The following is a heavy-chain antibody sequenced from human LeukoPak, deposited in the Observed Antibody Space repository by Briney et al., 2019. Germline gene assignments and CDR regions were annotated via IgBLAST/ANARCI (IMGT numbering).Heavy chain of an antibody. CDR3: AREYDYGGNSEVGLDY. J-gene: IGHJ4*02. V-gene: IGHV3-21*01. D-gene: IGHD4-23*01. Sequence: GGSLRLSCAASGFTFSSYRMNWVRQAPGKGLEWVSSISSSSSYIYYADSVKGRFTISRDNAKNSLYLQMNSLRAEDTAVYYCAREYDYGGNSEVGLDYWGQGTLVTVSS. CDR1: GFTFSSYR. CDR2: ISSSSSYI.